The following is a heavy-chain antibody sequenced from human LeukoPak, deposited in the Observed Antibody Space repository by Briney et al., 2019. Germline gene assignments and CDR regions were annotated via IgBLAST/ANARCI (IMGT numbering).Heavy chain of an antibody. J-gene: IGHJ4*02. CDR3: AKRTRGYGYGTLDY. V-gene: IGHV3-23*01. Sequence: GGSLRLSCAASGFSFSTCAMNWVRQAPGKGLEWVSTISGGGDGALYADSVKGRFTISRDNSKNTLFLQMNSLRAEDTAVYYCAKRTRGYGYGTLDYWGQGTLVTVSS. CDR2: ISGGGDGA. CDR1: GFSFSTCA. D-gene: IGHD5-18*01.